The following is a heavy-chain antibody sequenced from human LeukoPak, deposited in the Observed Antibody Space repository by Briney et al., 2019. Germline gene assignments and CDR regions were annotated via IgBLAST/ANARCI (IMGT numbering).Heavy chain of an antibody. J-gene: IGHJ6*02. Sequence: GGSLRLSCAASGFTFSTYDMHWVRQATGKGLEWVSGIGKAGDTHYPGSVKGRFTISRENAKNSLYLQMNSLRAGDTAVYYCVRDPSGHGWDVWGQGTTVTVSS. CDR3: VRDPSGHGWDV. V-gene: IGHV3-13*04. CDR1: GFTFSTYD. CDR2: IGKAGDT. D-gene: IGHD3-10*01.